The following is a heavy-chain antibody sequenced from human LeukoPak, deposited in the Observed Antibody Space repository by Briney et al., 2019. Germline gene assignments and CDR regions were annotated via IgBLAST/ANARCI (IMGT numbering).Heavy chain of an antibody. J-gene: IGHJ4*02. V-gene: IGHV3-48*03. Sequence: GGSLRLSCAASGFTFSSYDMNWVRKAPGKGLEWVLYISSSCSTIYYADSVKGRFTIARDNAKNSLYLQMNSLRAEDTAVYYCARQYYDVLTGYYPFDYWGQGTLVTVSS. CDR3: ARQYYDVLTGYYPFDY. CDR1: GFTFSSYD. D-gene: IGHD3-9*01. CDR2: ISSSCSTI.